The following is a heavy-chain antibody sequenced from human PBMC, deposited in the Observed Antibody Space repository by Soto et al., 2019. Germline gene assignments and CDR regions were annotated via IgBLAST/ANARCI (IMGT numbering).Heavy chain of an antibody. J-gene: IGHJ4*02. CDR3: ASGRMGGDCDH. CDR1: GFTFSDYY. CDR2: ISSSGSTI. D-gene: IGHD1-26*01. V-gene: IGHV3-11*01. Sequence: QVQLVESGGGLVKPGGSLRLSCAASGFTFSDYYMSWIRQAPGKGLEWVSYISSSGSTIYYAASVQGRFTISRDNAKNALYLPMNSLSAGDTAVYYCASGRMGGDCDHWGQGTVVSGSS.